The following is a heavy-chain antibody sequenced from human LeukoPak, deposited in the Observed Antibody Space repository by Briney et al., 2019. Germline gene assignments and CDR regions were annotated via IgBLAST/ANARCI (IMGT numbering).Heavy chain of an antibody. CDR3: ARASSGTYYSYYGMDV. J-gene: IGHJ6*02. D-gene: IGHD1-26*01. Sequence: ASVKVSCKASGCTFTSYDISWVRQAPGQGLEWMGWISTYNGNTNYAQKLQGRVTMTTDTSTITAYMELRSLRSDDTAVYYCARASSGTYYSYYGMDVWGRGTTVTVSS. CDR2: ISTYNGNT. CDR1: GCTFTSYD. V-gene: IGHV1-18*01.